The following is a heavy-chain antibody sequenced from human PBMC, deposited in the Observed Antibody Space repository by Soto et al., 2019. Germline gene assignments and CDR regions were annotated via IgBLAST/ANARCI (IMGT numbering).Heavy chain of an antibody. CDR2: IYYSGST. J-gene: IGHJ3*02. Sequence: PSETLSLTCTVSGGSISSYYWSWIRQPPGKGLEWIGYIYYSGSTNYNPSLKSRVTISVDTSKNQFSLKLSSVTAADTAVYYCASTSIGYCSGGSCYSSAFDIWGQGTMVTVSS. CDR3: ASTSIGYCSGGSCYSSAFDI. CDR1: GGSISSYY. D-gene: IGHD2-15*01. V-gene: IGHV4-59*01.